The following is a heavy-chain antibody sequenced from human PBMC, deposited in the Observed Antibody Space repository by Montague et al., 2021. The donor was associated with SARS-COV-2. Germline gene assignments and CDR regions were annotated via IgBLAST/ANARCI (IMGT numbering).Heavy chain of an antibody. J-gene: IGHJ4*02. CDR3: ATPDY. Sequence: QSGAEVKKPGESLRISCKGSGYSFTTYWINWMRQMPGKGLEWMGKIDPSDSNAYYSPSFQGHATISVDKSISTAYLQWSSLKASDTAMFYCATPDYWGQGTLVTVSS. CDR2: IDPSDSNA. CDR1: GYSFTTYW. V-gene: IGHV5-10-1*03.